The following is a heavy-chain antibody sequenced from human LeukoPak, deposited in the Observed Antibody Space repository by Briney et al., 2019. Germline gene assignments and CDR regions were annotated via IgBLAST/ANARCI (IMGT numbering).Heavy chain of an antibody. V-gene: IGHV3-23*01. D-gene: IGHD1-1*01. CDR1: GFTFSSFA. CDR2: ISGSGDST. J-gene: IGHJ4*02. Sequence: PGGSLRLSCTASGFTFSSFAMSWVRQAPGKGLDWVSAISGSGDSTSYADSVRGRFIISRDNSKNTLYLQMDSLRAEDTAVYYCATNRTTEGHRFDYWGQGTLVTVSS. CDR3: ATNRTTEGHRFDY.